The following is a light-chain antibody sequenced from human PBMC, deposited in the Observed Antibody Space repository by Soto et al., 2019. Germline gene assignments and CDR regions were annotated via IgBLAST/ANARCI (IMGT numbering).Light chain of an antibody. CDR3: SSFTSSTTYG. CDR1: SSEVGNYNY. CDR2: NVN. J-gene: IGLJ1*01. Sequence: QSALTQSASVSGSPGQSITISCTGTSSEVGNYNYVSWYQQHPGEVPKLIIFNVNNRPSGVSNRFSGSKSGNTASLTISGLQAEDEADYYCSSFTSSTTYGFGTGTKVTVL. V-gene: IGLV2-14*01.